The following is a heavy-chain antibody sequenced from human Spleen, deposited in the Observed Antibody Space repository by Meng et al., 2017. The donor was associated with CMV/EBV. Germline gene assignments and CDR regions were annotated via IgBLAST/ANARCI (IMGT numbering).Heavy chain of an antibody. J-gene: IGHJ4*02. CDR1: GYTFIGYY. V-gene: IGHV1-2*02. Sequence: ASVKVSCKASGYTFIGYYMHWVRQAPGEGLEWMGWINPNPNRGGTKYGQKFQGRVTLTRDTPISTAYMQLTRLRSDDTAVYYCARDLVSGVVTAAELGYWGQGTQVTVSS. D-gene: IGHD2-2*01. CDR3: ARDLVSGVVTAAELGY. CDR2: INPNPNRGGT.